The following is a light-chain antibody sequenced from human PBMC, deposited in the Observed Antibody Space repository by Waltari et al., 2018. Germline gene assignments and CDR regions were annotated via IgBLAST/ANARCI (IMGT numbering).Light chain of an antibody. CDR2: DTN. J-gene: IGLJ3*02. CDR1: PGPVPTTYH. Sequence: QTVVTQETSLSVSPGGTVTPTSGLGPGPVPTTYHPSWYQQAPGQAPRTLIFDTNTRSSGVPDRFSGSILDNKAALTITGAQADDESDYYCVLSMGSGIWVFGGGTKLTVL. V-gene: IGLV8-61*01. CDR3: VLSMGSGIWV.